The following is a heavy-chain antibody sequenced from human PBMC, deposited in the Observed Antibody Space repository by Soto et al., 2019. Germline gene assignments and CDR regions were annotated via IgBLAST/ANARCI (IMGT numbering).Heavy chain of an antibody. V-gene: IGHV3-7*01. CDR2: MNHDGSEI. CDR3: ARQYTYGRV. D-gene: IGHD5-18*01. Sequence: EVQLVESGGGLVQPGGSLRLSCAASGFTFSSYWMSWFRQAPGKGLEWVANMNHDGSEIYYVDSVKGRFTISRDNAQNSVYLQMNSLRAEDTAIYYCARQYTYGRVWGQGTLVTVSS. J-gene: IGHJ4*02. CDR1: GFTFSSYW.